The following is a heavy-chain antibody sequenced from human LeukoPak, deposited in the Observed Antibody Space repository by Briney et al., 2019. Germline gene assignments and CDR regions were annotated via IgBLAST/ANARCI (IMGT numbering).Heavy chain of an antibody. Sequence: ASVKVSCKASGYTFTGYYMHWVRQAPGQGLEWMGWINPNSGGTNYAQKFQGRVTMTRDTSISTAYMELSRLRSDDTAVYYCARASNYDFWSAIETWFDPWGQGTLVTVSS. V-gene: IGHV1-2*02. D-gene: IGHD3-3*01. CDR3: ARASNYDFWSAIETWFDP. CDR2: INPNSGGT. J-gene: IGHJ5*02. CDR1: GYTFTGYY.